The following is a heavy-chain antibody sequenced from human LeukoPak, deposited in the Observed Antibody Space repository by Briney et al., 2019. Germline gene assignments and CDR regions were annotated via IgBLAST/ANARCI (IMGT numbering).Heavy chain of an antibody. V-gene: IGHV4-59*01. CDR3: ARAGLPRADYYYYGMDV. J-gene: IGHJ6*02. CDR1: GGSISTYY. Sequence: PSETLSLTCTVSGGSISTYYWNWIRQPPGKGLEWIGYIYYSGSTNYNPSLKSRVTISVDTSKNHFSLKLSSVTAADTAVYYCARAGLPRADYYYYGMDVWGQGTTPTVSS. D-gene: IGHD3-10*01. CDR2: IYYSGST.